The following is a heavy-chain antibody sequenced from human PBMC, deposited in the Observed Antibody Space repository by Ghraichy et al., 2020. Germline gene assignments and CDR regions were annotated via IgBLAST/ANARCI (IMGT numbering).Heavy chain of an antibody. Sequence: ETLSLTCAASGFTFRDYAMAWVRLAPGKGLEWVSGIYGHGYDPMYADSVRGRFTMSRDNSQNILYLQMNSLRAEDTAVYYCAKFRGHPHTRDFLDYWGQGTPVTVAS. D-gene: IGHD3-10*01. CDR3: AKFRGHPHTRDFLDY. CDR1: GFTFRDYA. J-gene: IGHJ4*02. V-gene: IGHV3-23*01. CDR2: IYGHGYDP.